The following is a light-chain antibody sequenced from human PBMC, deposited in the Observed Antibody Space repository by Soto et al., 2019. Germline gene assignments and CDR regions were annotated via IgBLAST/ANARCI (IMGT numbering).Light chain of an antibody. V-gene: IGKV3-11*01. CDR2: DAS. Sequence: ESVLTQSPATLSLSPGERATLSCRASQSVSSYLAWYQQKPGQAPRLLIYDASNRATGIPARFSGSGSGTDFTHTISSLEPEDFAVYYCQQRSNWTFGQGTKVDI. CDR3: QQRSNWT. J-gene: IGKJ1*01. CDR1: QSVSSY.